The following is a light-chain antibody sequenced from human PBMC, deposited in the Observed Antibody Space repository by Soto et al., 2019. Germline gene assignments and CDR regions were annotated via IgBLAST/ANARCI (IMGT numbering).Light chain of an antibody. J-gene: IGLJ2*01. V-gene: IGLV1-51*02. CDR1: SSNIGSDY. CDR3: AAWDKSLSGGV. Sequence: QSVLTQPPSVSAAPGQTVTISCSGSSSNIGSDYVSWYQQLPGTAPKLLLYENNKRPSGIPDRFSGSKSGTSATLGITGLQTGDEADYYCAAWDKSLSGGVFGGGTKLTVL. CDR2: ENN.